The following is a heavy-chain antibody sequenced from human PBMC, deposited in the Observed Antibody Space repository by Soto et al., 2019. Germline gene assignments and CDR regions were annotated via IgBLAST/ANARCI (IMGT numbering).Heavy chain of an antibody. Sequence: ASVKVSCTASGYTFTSYYMHWVGQAPGQGLEWMGIINPSGGSTSYAQKFQGRATMTRDTSTSTVYMELSSLRSEDTAVYYCSSRRNFPTYYYYYGMDVWGQGTTVTVSS. CDR2: INPSGGST. V-gene: IGHV1-46*01. CDR3: SSRRNFPTYYYYYGMDV. D-gene: IGHD4-4*01. CDR1: GYTFTSYY. J-gene: IGHJ6*02.